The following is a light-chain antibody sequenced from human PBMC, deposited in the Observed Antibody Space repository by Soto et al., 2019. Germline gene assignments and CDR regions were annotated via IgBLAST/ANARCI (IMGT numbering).Light chain of an antibody. CDR3: QQYGGSPRYT. CDR2: GAS. V-gene: IGKV3-20*01. Sequence: EIVLTQSPGTLSLSPGDRATLSCRASQSVSSSHLAWYQQKPGQAPRLLIYGASNRATGIPDRFRGRGSGTDFTLTISRLEPEDFAVYSCQQYGGSPRYTFGQGTKLEIK. J-gene: IGKJ2*01. CDR1: QSVSSSH.